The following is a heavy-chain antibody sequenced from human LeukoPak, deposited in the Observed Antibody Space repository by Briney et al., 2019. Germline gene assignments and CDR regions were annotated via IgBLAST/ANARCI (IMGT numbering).Heavy chain of an antibody. Sequence: GGSLRLSCAASGFTFSSYAMNWVRQAPGKGLEWVSVISGTGGSTYYADSVKGRFTISRDNSKNTVYLQMNSLRAEDTAVYYCAKSYCSGGSCYPHAFDIWGQGKMVTVSS. CDR1: GFTFSSYA. CDR2: ISGTGGST. J-gene: IGHJ3*02. V-gene: IGHV3-23*01. CDR3: AKSYCSGGSCYPHAFDI. D-gene: IGHD2-15*01.